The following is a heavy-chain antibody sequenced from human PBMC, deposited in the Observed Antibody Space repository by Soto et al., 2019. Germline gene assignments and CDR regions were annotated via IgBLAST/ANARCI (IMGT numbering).Heavy chain of an antibody. D-gene: IGHD3-3*01. CDR1: GGSISRYY. CDR2: IYYSGST. CDR3: ARKSYDFWSGYDY. V-gene: IGHV4-59*01. Sequence: SETLSLTCTVSGGSISRYYWSWIRQPPGKGLEWIGYIYYSGSTNYNPSLKSRVTISVDTSKNQFSLKLSSVTAADTAVYYCARKSYDFWSGYDYWGQGTLVTVSS. J-gene: IGHJ4*02.